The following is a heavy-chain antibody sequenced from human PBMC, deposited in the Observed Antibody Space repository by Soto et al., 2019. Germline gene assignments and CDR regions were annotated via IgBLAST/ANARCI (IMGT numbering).Heavy chain of an antibody. J-gene: IGHJ4*02. Sequence: EVQLLESGGGLEQPGGSLRLSCAASGFTFRDYAMSWVRQAPGKGLGWVTTITGSSSNLYYSDSVKGRFAIARDNSKNTLYLQMDSLTAEDTAVYYCAKGGAVYGLLTHDYWGQGTLVTVSS. CDR3: AKGGAVYGLLTHDY. CDR2: ITGSSSNL. V-gene: IGHV3-23*01. D-gene: IGHD3-9*01. CDR1: GFTFRDYA.